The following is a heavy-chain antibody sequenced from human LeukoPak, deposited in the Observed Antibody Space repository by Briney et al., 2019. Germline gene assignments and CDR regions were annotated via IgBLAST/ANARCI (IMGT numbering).Heavy chain of an antibody. CDR1: GGSINDRSYY. CDR3: ARRQQLGRKYDAFDI. D-gene: IGHD6-13*01. J-gene: IGHJ3*02. CDR2: IYYTGIT. V-gene: IGHV4-39*01. Sequence: PSETLSLTRTVSGGSINDRSYYWGWIRQPPGKGLEWIGTIYYTGITYYNPSLKSRVTISVDTSKTQFSLKVTSVTAADTAVYYCARRQQLGRKYDAFDIWGQGTLVTVSS.